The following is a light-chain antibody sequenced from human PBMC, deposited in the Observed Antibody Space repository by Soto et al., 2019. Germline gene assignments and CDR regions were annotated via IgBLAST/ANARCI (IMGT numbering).Light chain of an antibody. V-gene: IGKV3-20*01. J-gene: IGKJ4*01. CDR2: GSS. CDR1: QSVSSN. CDR3: QQYSSVPLT. Sequence: EIVLTQSPATLSVSPGERATLSCRSSQSVSSNLAWYQQKRGQAPRLLXXGSSIRXTGIPDRFSGSGSATDFTLNISRVEPEDFAVYHCQQYSSVPLTFGGGTKVDIK.